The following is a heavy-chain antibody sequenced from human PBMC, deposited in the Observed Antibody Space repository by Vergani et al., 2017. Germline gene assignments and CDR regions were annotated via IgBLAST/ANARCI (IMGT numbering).Heavy chain of an antibody. J-gene: IGHJ5*02. V-gene: IGHV1-3*01. D-gene: IGHD3-3*01. CDR3: ARDHYDFWSGYYRPNNWFDP. CDR1: GYTFTSYA. CDR2: FNAGNGNT. Sequence: QVQLVQSGAEVKKPGASVKVSCKASGYTFTSYAMHWVRQAPGQRLEWMGWFNAGNGNTKYSQKFQGRVTITRDTSASTAYMELSSLRSEDTAVYYCARDHYDFWSGYYRPNNWFDPWGQGTLVTVSS.